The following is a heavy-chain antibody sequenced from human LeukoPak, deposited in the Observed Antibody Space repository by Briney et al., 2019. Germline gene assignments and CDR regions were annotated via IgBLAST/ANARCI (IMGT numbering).Heavy chain of an antibody. V-gene: IGHV1-8*01. CDR3: ARDSGMSSGYDRSFDY. J-gene: IGHJ4*02. CDR1: GYTFTSYD. D-gene: IGHD5-12*01. Sequence: ASVKVSCKASGYTFTSYDINWVRQATGQGLEWMGWMNPNSGNTGYAQKFQGRVTMTRNTSISTAYMELSSLRSEDTAVYYCARDSGMSSGYDRSFDYWGQGTLVTVSS. CDR2: MNPNSGNT.